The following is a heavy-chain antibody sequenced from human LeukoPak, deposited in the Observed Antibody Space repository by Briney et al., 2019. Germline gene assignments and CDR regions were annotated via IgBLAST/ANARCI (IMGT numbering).Heavy chain of an antibody. CDR1: GGSISSSSYY. Sequence: SETLSLTCTVSGGSISSSSYYWGWIRQPPGKGLEWIGSIYYSGSTYYNPSPKSRVTISVDTSKNQFSLKLSSVTAADTAVYYCARVLVITIFGVVRYYYYMDVWGKGTTVTVSS. J-gene: IGHJ6*03. CDR2: IYYSGST. CDR3: ARVLVITIFGVVRYYYYMDV. D-gene: IGHD3-3*01. V-gene: IGHV4-39*07.